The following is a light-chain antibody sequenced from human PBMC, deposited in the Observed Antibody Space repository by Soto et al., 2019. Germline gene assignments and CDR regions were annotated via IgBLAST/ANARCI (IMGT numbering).Light chain of an antibody. J-gene: IGLJ3*02. CDR2: LEGSGSY. Sequence: QPVLTQSSSASASLGSSVKLTCTLSSGHSSYIIAWHHQQPGKAPRYLMKLEGSGSYNKGSGVPYRFSGSSSGADRYLTISNLQSEDEADYYCETWDSNTRVFGGGTKVTVL. CDR3: ETWDSNTRV. CDR1: SGHSSYI. V-gene: IGLV4-60*03.